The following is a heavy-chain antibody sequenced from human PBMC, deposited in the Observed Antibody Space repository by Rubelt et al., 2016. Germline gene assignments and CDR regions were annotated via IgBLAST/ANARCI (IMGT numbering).Heavy chain of an antibody. D-gene: IGHD3-22*01. Sequence: QVQLQQWGAGLLKPSETLSLTCTVFGGSISGYYWSWIRQPPGKGLEWIGSIYYSGSTYYNPSLKSRVTISVDTSKNQFSLKLSSVTAADTAVYYCARVLDSSGYYYKLGPDAFDIWGQGTMVTVSS. CDR1: GGSISGYY. J-gene: IGHJ3*02. CDR2: IYYSGST. CDR3: ARVLDSSGYYYKLGPDAFDI. V-gene: IGHV4-34*11.